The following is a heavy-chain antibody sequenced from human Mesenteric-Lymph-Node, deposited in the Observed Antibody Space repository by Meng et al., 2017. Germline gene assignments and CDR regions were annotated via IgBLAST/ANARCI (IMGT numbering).Heavy chain of an antibody. D-gene: IGHD3-22*01. CDR2: IYHSGST. J-gene: IGHJ4*02. CDR1: GYSISSGYY. CDR3: ARGEYYYDSSGYSPVDY. Sequence: SETLSLTCTVSGYSISSGYYWGWIRQPPGKGLEWIGSIYHSGSTYYNPSLKSRVTISVDTSKNQFSLKLSSVTAADTAVYYCARGEYYYDSSGYSPVDYWGQGTLVTVSS. V-gene: IGHV4-38-2*02.